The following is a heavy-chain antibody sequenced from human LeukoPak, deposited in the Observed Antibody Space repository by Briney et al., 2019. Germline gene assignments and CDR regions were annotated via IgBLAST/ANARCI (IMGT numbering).Heavy chain of an antibody. CDR3: ARWGGYSYMDV. V-gene: IGHV4-34*01. Sequence: PSETLSLTCAVSGYSISSGYYWSWIRQPPGKGLEWIGEINHSGSTNYNPSLKSRVTISVDTSKNQFSLKLSSVTAADTAVYYCARWGGYSYMDVWGKGTTVTVSS. CDR2: INHSGST. CDR1: GYSISSGYY. J-gene: IGHJ6*03. D-gene: IGHD3-22*01.